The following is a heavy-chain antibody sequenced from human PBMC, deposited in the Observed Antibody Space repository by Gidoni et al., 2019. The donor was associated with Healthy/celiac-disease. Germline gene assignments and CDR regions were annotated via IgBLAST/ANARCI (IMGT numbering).Heavy chain of an antibody. J-gene: IGHJ4*02. V-gene: IGHV3-23*01. Sequence: EVQLLESGGGLVQPGGSLRLSCAASGGTFSSYAMSWVRQAPGRGVGWVSSSSGSGGSTYYAAAVKGRFTISRDNYKNTLYLQMNSLRAEDTAVYYCAKGGLRTMVRGVFDYWGQGTLVTVSS. CDR2: SSGSGGST. CDR1: GGTFSSYA. CDR3: AKGGLRTMVRGVFDY. D-gene: IGHD3-10*01.